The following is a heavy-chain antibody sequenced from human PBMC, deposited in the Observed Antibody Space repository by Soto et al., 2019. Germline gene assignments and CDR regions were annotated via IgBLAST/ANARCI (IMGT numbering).Heavy chain of an antibody. CDR2: IYSGGST. V-gene: IGHV3-66*01. D-gene: IGHD3-10*01. J-gene: IGHJ4*02. Sequence: EVQLVESGGGLVQPGGSLRLSCAAAGFTVSSNYVSWVRQAPGKGLEWVSVIYSGGSTYYADSVRGRFTISRDNSKNTVYLQVSSLRAEATGVYYCARDPYGSGSLYNGDYWGQGTVFTVSS. CDR1: GFTVSSNY. CDR3: ARDPYGSGSLYNGDY.